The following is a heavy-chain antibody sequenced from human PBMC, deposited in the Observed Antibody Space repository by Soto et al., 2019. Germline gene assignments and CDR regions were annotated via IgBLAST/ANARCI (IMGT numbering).Heavy chain of an antibody. D-gene: IGHD2-2*01. CDR3: ARDLRPRSSKGPFDP. J-gene: IGHJ5*02. CDR2: INPSGGST. V-gene: IGHV1-46*01. CDR1: GYTFTSYY. Sequence: ASVKVSCKASGYTFTSYYMHWVRQAPGQGLEWMGIINPSGGSTSYAQKFQGRVTMTRDTSTSTVYMELSSLRSEDTAVYYCARDLRPRSSKGPFDPWGQGTLVTVSS.